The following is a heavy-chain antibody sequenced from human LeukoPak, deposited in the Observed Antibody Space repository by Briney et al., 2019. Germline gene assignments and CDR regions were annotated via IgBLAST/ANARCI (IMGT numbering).Heavy chain of an antibody. J-gene: IGHJ6*03. V-gene: IGHV1-69*05. CDR2: VIPIFGTP. D-gene: IGHD5-18*01. CDR3: ARDTTMVTGYYYYIDV. Sequence: GASVKVSCKASGGTFSSYAIAWVRQAPGQGLGWMGGVIPIFGTPNYAQKFQGRVTITTDESTSTAYMELSSLRSEDTAIYYCARDTTMVTGYYYYIDVWGKGTTVTVSS. CDR1: GGTFSSYA.